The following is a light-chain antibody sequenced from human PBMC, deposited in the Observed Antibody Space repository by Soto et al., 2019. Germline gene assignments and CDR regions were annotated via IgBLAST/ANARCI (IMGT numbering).Light chain of an antibody. V-gene: IGKV3-15*01. CDR3: QQYNNGPRT. CDR1: QSVSSN. Sequence: EIVMTQSPATLSVSPGETATLSCRGSQSVSSNLAWYQQKPGQAPRLLIYGASTRATGIPARFSGSGSGTEFTPTISSLQSEDFEVYYCQQYNNGPRTFGQGTKVDIK. J-gene: IGKJ1*01. CDR2: GAS.